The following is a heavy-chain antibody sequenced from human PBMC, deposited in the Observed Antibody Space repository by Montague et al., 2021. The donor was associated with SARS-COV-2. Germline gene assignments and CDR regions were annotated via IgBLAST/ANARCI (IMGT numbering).Heavy chain of an antibody. J-gene: IGHJ4*02. CDR2: LHYLSKYHN. CDR3: ARGWVATIPHMGN. V-gene: IGHV6-1*01. CDR1: GDSDSGVSVS. D-gene: IGHD5-12*01. Sequence: CAISGDSDSGVSVSRKWIKQSPALQFQRLVGLHYLSKYHNDYAVSVKSRITINPDTSKTQFSLHLKYVTPEDTAVYYCARGWVATIPHMGNWGQGSLVIVSS.